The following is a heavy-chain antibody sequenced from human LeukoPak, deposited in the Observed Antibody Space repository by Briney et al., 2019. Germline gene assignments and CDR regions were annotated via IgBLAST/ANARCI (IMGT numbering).Heavy chain of an antibody. CDR1: GGSISSYY. Sequence: SETLSLTCTVSGGSISSYYRSWIRQPPGKGLEWIGYIYYSGSTNYNPSLKSRVTMSVDTSKNQFSLKLSSVTAADTAVYYCASFGYSGPYYFDYWGQGTLVTVSS. D-gene: IGHD4-11*01. J-gene: IGHJ4*02. CDR2: IYYSGST. V-gene: IGHV4-59*01. CDR3: ASFGYSGPYYFDY.